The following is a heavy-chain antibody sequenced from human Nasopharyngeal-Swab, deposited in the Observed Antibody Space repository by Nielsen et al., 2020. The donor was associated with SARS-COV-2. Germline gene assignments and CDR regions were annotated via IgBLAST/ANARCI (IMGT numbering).Heavy chain of an antibody. CDR2: INAGNGNT. CDR3: ARAKDGGKGFYFDY. Sequence: ASVKVSCKASGYTFTSDAMHWVRQDPGKRLEWMGWINAGNGNTKYSQKFQGRVTITRDTSASTAYMELSSLRSEDTAVYYCARAKDGGKGFYFDYWLQGTLVTVSS. J-gene: IGHJ4*02. CDR1: GYTFTSDA. D-gene: IGHD4-23*01. V-gene: IGHV1-3*01.